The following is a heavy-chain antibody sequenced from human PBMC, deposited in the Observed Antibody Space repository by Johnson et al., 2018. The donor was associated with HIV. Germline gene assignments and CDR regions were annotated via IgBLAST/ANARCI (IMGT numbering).Heavy chain of an antibody. Sequence: VRLVESGGGLVQPGGSLRLSCAASGFTFSSYAMSWVRQAPGKGLEWVSAISGSGGTTYYADSVKGRFTISRNNSKNTLYLHMNSLRSEDTAVYYCSRTLRPGPDTFDIWGQGTMVTVSS. D-gene: IGHD5-12*01. CDR3: SRTLRPGPDTFDI. CDR1: GFTFSSYA. V-gene: IGHV3-23*04. J-gene: IGHJ3*02. CDR2: ISGSGGTT.